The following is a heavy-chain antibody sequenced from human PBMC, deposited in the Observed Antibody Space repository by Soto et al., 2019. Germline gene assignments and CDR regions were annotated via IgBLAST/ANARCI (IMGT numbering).Heavy chain of an antibody. D-gene: IGHD5-18*01. CDR3: ARDLEDTAMVPRYYGMDV. CDR2: ISYDGSNK. J-gene: IGHJ6*02. Sequence: GGSLRLSCAASGFTFSSYAMHWVRQAPGKGLEWVAVISYDGSNKYYADSVKGRFTISRDNSKNTLYLQMNSLRAEDTAVYYCARDLEDTAMVPRYYGMDVWGQGTTVTVSS. CDR1: GFTFSSYA. V-gene: IGHV3-30-3*01.